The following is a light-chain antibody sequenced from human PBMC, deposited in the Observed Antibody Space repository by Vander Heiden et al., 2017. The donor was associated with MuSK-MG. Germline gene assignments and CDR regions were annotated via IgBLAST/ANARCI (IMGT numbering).Light chain of an antibody. Sequence: SSLTQPASVSVSPGPSITISCTGTSSAVGGYNYVSWYQQHPGKAPKLMIYDVSNRPSGVSNRFAGSKSGNTASLTISGLQAEDEADYYCSSYTSSSTVFGGGTKLTVL. CDR3: SSYTSSSTV. CDR2: DVS. J-gene: IGLJ2*01. V-gene: IGLV2-14*01. CDR1: SSAVGGYNY.